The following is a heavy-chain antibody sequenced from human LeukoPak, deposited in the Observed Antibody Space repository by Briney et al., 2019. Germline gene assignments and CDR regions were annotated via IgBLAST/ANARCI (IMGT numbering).Heavy chain of an antibody. CDR3: ARVVAALQDFDY. CDR1: GYTFTSYY. J-gene: IGHJ4*02. Sequence: ASVKVSCKASGYTFTSYYMHWVRQAPGQGLEWMGIINPSGGSTSCAQKFQGRVTMTRDTSISTAYMELSRLRSDDTAVYYCARVVAALQDFDYWGQGTLVTVSS. D-gene: IGHD6-6*01. CDR2: INPSGGST. V-gene: IGHV1-46*01.